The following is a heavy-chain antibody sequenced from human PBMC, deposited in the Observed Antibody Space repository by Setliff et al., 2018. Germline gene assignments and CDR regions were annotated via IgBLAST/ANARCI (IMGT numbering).Heavy chain of an antibody. Sequence: SETLSLTCTVSGGPFSGASIWSWIRQPPGKGLEFIGYVYYSGTANYSPSLRSRLTISVDTSKNQFSLKLRSVTAADTAVYYCARGGTFRYFDFWGQGVPVTVSS. J-gene: IGHJ4*02. CDR3: ARGGTFRYFDF. V-gene: IGHV4-59*01. CDR2: VYYSGTA. CDR1: GGPFSGAS. D-gene: IGHD5-12*01.